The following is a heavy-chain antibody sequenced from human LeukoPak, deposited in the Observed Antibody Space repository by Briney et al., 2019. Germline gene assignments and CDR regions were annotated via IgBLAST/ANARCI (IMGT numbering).Heavy chain of an antibody. CDR1: GGSISSGGYY. CDR2: IYHSGST. V-gene: IGHV4-30-2*01. CDR3: ARLGYDFWSSYSGGPFDY. Sequence: SETLSLTCTVSGGSISSGGYYWSWIRQPPGKGLEWIGYIYHSGSTYYNPSLKSRVTISVDRSKNQFSLKLSSVTAADTAVYYCARLGYDFWSSYSGGPFDYWGQGTLVTVSS. J-gene: IGHJ4*02. D-gene: IGHD3-3*01.